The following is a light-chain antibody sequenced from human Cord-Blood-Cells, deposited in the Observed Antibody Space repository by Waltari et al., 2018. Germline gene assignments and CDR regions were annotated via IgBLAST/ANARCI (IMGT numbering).Light chain of an antibody. CDR1: QDISNY. Sequence: DTQRTQSPSSLSAPVGDRVTITCQASQDISNYLNWYQQKPGKAPKLLIYEASNSETGVPSRFSGSGSGTDFTFTISSLQPEDIATYYCRQYDNLPFTFGPGTKEDI. CDR2: EAS. J-gene: IGKJ3*01. V-gene: IGKV1-33*01. CDR3: RQYDNLPFT.